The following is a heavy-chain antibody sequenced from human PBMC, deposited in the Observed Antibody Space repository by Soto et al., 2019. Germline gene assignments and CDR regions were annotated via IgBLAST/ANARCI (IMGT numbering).Heavy chain of an antibody. Sequence: EVQLLESGGGLVQPGGSLRLSCAASGVTFSSYAMAWVRQPPGKGLEWVSGISGSGGSTYYSDSVKGRFTISRDNSKNTLYLQINSLRAEDTALYYCTKDLTPRYKSCWYCGDYWGQGTLVTVSS. CDR3: TKDLTPRYKSCWYCGDY. CDR1: GVTFSSYA. V-gene: IGHV3-23*01. CDR2: ISGSGGST. D-gene: IGHD6-19*01. J-gene: IGHJ4*02.